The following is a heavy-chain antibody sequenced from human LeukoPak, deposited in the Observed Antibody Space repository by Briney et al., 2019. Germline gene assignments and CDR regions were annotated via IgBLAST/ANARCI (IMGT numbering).Heavy chain of an antibody. J-gene: IGHJ6*02. Sequence: ASVTVSCKASGYTFTIYYMHWVRQAPGQGLEWMGIINPSGGSTSYAQKFQGRVTMTRDTSTSTVYMELSSLRSEDTAVYYCARGNDILTGYYPRYYYYGMDVWGQGTTVTVSS. CDR3: ARGNDILTGYYPRYYYYGMDV. CDR1: GYTFTIYY. CDR2: INPSGGST. V-gene: IGHV1-46*01. D-gene: IGHD3-9*01.